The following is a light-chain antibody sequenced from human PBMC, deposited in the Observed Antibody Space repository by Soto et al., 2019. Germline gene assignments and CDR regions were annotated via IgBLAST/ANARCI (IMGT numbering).Light chain of an antibody. Sequence: EIVLTQSPGTLSLSPGERATLSCRASQTFSNSFLSLFQQIPGQAPRLLIYGASMRATGIPDRFSGSGSGTDFTLTISRLEPEDFAVYYCQQCGSSSTFGQGTRLEIK. J-gene: IGKJ5*01. CDR2: GAS. V-gene: IGKV3-20*01. CDR1: QTFSNSF. CDR3: QQCGSSST.